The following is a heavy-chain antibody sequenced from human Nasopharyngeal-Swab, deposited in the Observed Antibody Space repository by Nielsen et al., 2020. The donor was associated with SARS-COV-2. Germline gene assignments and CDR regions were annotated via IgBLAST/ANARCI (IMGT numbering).Heavy chain of an antibody. J-gene: IGHJ6*02. D-gene: IGHD2-15*01. Sequence: WVRQAPGQGLEWMGGIIPIFGTANYAQKFQGRVTMTADESTSKAYMELSSLRSEDTAVYYCAREGVVAVAGSDYYGMDVWGQGTTVTVSS. CDR2: IIPIFGTA. V-gene: IGHV1-69*01. CDR3: AREGVVAVAGSDYYGMDV.